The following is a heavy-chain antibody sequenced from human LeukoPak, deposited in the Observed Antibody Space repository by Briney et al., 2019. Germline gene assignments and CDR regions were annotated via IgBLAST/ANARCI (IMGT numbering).Heavy chain of an antibody. CDR3: ARDSGGSLFDF. CDR2: IYYSGST. CDR1: GGSISSYY. Sequence: SETLSLTCTVSGGSISSYYWSWIRQPPGKGLEWIGYIYYSGSTNYNPSLKSRVTISVDTSKNQFSLKLTSVTAADTAVYYCARDSGGSLFDFWGQGTLITVSS. D-gene: IGHD2-15*01. V-gene: IGHV4-59*01. J-gene: IGHJ4*02.